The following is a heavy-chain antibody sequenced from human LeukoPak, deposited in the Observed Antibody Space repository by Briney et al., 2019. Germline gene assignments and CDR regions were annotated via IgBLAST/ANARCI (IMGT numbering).Heavy chain of an antibody. CDR2: IHPEGNEK. CDR1: GFTFSNFW. D-gene: IGHD1-1*01. CDR3: ARGDDFSGDH. J-gene: IGHJ4*02. Sequence: PGGSLRLSCAVSGFTFSNFWMSWVRQAPRRGLEWVANIHPEGNEKYHVESVKGRFIISRDNTILFLQMNGLRVEDTAVYYCARGDDFSGDHWGQGTLVTVSS. V-gene: IGHV3-7*04.